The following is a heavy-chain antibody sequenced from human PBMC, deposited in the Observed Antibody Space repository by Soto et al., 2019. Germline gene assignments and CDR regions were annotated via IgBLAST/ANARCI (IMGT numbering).Heavy chain of an antibody. Sequence: QVQLVQSGAEVKKPGASVKVSCKASGYTFTSYGISWVRQAPGQGLEWMGWISAYNGNTNYAQKLQGRVTMTTDTSTSTAYMELRSLRSDDTAVYYCARELNTYYDFWRAGAFDIWVQGTMVTVSS. J-gene: IGHJ3*02. V-gene: IGHV1-18*01. CDR2: ISAYNGNT. D-gene: IGHD3-3*01. CDR1: GYTFTSYG. CDR3: ARELNTYYDFWRAGAFDI.